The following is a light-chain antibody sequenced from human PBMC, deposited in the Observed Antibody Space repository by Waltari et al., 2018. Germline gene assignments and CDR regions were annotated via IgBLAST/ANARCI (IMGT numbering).Light chain of an antibody. Sequence: SYVLSQPPSVSVAPGQPATITWGGSDLGPKIVHWYQHKAGQAPVLDVYDDSGRPSGIPERFSGSNSGNTATLTISRVEAGDEADYYCHMWDGTTDHYVFGTGTKVTVL. J-gene: IGLJ1*01. V-gene: IGLV3-21*02. CDR2: DDS. CDR1: DLGPKI. CDR3: HMWDGTTDHYV.